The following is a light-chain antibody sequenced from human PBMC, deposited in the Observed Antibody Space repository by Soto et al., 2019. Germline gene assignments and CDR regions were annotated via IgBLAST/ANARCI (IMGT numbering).Light chain of an antibody. J-gene: IGLJ2*01. CDR3: SSYAGSNSVI. V-gene: IGLV2-8*01. Sequence: QSALTQPPSASGSPGQSVAISCTGTSSDVGGNNYVSWYQQHPGNAPKLLVYEVTKRPAGVPDRFSGSKSGNTASLTVSGLQAEDEADYYCSSYAGSNSVIFGGGTKLTVL. CDR1: SSDVGGNNY. CDR2: EVT.